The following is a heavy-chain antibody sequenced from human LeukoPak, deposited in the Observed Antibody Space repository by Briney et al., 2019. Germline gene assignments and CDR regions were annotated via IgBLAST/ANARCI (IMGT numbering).Heavy chain of an antibody. CDR1: GFTFSSYS. CDR3: AKGLTSAGTGRDFDY. Sequence: GGSLRLSCAASGFTFSSYSMNWVRQAPGKGLEWVSSISSSSSYIYYADSVKGRFSISRDNSKNTLYLQMNNLRAEDTAVFYCAKGLTSAGTGRDFDYWGQGTLVTVSS. D-gene: IGHD6-13*01. V-gene: IGHV3-21*04. CDR2: ISSSSSYI. J-gene: IGHJ4*02.